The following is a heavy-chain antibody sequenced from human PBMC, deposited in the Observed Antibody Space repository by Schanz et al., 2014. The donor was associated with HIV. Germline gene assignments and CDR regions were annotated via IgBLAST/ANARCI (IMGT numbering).Heavy chain of an antibody. D-gene: IGHD6-6*01. CDR2: ISPDGDTQ. J-gene: IGHJ2*01. CDR3: AKGYTSSSVFNL. CDR1: GFTFGSFT. V-gene: IGHV3-30*18. Sequence: VQLVESGGGLVKPGGSLRLSCAASGFTFGSFTMTWVRQAPGTGLEWVARISPDGDTQQYADSLKGRFTISRDNFKNTLDLQMDSLRPDDTAVYYCAKGYTSSSVFNLWGRGTLVTVSS.